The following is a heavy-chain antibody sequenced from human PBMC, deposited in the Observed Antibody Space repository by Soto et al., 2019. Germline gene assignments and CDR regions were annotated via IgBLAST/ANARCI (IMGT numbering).Heavy chain of an antibody. CDR1: GGSISSYY. Sequence: QVQLQESGPGLVKPSETLSLTCTVSGGSISSYYWTWIRQPPGKGLEWIGYSYYSGSTNYNPPLKSRVTMSVDTSKNQFSLKLSSVTAADTAVYYCARDSSIYSYGYRGGLRLDYYYYMDVWGKGTTVTVSS. V-gene: IGHV4-59*01. J-gene: IGHJ6*03. CDR2: SYYSGST. CDR3: ARDSSIYSYGYRGGLRLDYYYYMDV. D-gene: IGHD5-18*01.